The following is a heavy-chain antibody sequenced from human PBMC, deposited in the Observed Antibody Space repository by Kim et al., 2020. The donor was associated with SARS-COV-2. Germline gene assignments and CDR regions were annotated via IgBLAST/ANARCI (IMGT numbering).Heavy chain of an antibody. Sequence: YYAKSEKCRFTIARDNSKNTLYLQRSSLRAEDTAVYYCTKQGAAAPAFDIWGQGTMITVSS. V-gene: IGHV3-23*01. D-gene: IGHD6-13*01. J-gene: IGHJ3*02. CDR3: TKQGAAAPAFDI.